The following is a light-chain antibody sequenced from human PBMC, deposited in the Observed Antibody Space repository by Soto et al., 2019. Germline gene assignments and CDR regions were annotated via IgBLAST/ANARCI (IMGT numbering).Light chain of an antibody. CDR3: QKCNSAPLT. CDR2: AAS. Sequence: DIQMTQSPSSLSASVGDRVSISYRASQGISKYLAWYQQKPGKVPKVLIYAASTLQSGVPSRFSGSGSGTDFTLTISSLQPDDVATYYCQKCNSAPLTFGGGTKVEIK. J-gene: IGKJ4*01. CDR1: QGISKY. V-gene: IGKV1-27*01.